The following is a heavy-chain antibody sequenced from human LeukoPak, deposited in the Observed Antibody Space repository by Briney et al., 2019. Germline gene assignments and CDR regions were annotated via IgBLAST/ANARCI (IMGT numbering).Heavy chain of an antibody. Sequence: GGSPRLSCAASGFTFSNYEMNWVRQAPGKGLEWVSYISSSSSTIYYADSVKGRFTISRDNAKNSLYLQMNSLRAEDTALYYCARDDYGSGSWNDYWGQGTLVTVSS. D-gene: IGHD3-10*01. CDR1: GFTFSNYE. V-gene: IGHV3-48*03. CDR2: ISSSSSTI. CDR3: ARDDYGSGSWNDY. J-gene: IGHJ4*02.